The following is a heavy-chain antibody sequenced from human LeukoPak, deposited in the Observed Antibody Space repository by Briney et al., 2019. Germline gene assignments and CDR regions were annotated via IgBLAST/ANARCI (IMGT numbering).Heavy chain of an antibody. V-gene: IGHV4-61*02. CDR1: GYSISSGYY. J-gene: IGHJ6*04. CDR3: ASNYRV. Sequence: PSETLSLTCTVSGYSISSGYYWSWIRQPAGKGLEWIGRIYTSGSTNYNPSLKSRVTISVDTSKNQFSLKLSSVTAADTAVYYCASNYRVWGKGTTVTVSS. CDR2: IYTSGST. D-gene: IGHD5-24*01.